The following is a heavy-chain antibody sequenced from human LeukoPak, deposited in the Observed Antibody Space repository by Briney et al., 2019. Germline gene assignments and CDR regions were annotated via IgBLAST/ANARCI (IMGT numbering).Heavy chain of an antibody. CDR2: ISYDGSNK. J-gene: IGHJ4*02. CDR3: ARGHPYYYGSGIFYYFDY. D-gene: IGHD3-10*01. CDR1: GFTFSSYA. V-gene: IGHV3-30-3*01. Sequence: GGSLRLSCAASGFTFSSYAMHWVRQAPGKGLEWVAVISYDGSNKYYADSVKGRFTISRDNSKNTLYLQMNSLRAEDTAVYYCARGHPYYYGSGIFYYFDYWGQGTLVTVSS.